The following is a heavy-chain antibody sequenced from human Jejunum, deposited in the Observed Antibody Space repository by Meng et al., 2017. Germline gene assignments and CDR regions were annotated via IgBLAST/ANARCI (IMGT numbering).Heavy chain of an antibody. Sequence: GSLRLSCTVSGYSISSAYYWGWIRQPPGKGLEWIGTMYHSGTTYYNPSLNSRVTISLDTSKNQFSLKLTSVTAADTAVYYCARGTGSYSSTVDCWGQGTLVTVSS. J-gene: IGHJ4*02. D-gene: IGHD1-26*01. CDR2: MYHSGTT. CDR1: GYSISSAYY. CDR3: ARGTGSYSSTVDC. V-gene: IGHV4-38-2*02.